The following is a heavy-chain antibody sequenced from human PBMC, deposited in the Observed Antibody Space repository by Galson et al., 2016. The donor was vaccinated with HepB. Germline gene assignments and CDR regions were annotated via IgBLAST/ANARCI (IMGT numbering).Heavy chain of an antibody. V-gene: IGHV3-74*01. D-gene: IGHD3-22*01. Sequence: LRLSCAASGFTFSTYWMHWVRQAPGKGLVWVSRINSRGSDRTYADSVKGRVTISRDNAKNTLYLEMNSLRAEDTAVYYCARDSNNFDNSDWYFDLWGRGTLVTVSS. CDR2: INSRGSDR. CDR3: ARDSNNFDNSDWYFDL. J-gene: IGHJ2*01. CDR1: GFTFSTYW.